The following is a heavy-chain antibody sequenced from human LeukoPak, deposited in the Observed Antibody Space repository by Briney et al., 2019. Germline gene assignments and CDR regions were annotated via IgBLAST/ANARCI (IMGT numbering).Heavy chain of an antibody. J-gene: IGHJ3*02. CDR2: VYHSGRA. Sequence: SETLSLTCAVSGYSIGRGSYWGWIRQPPGKGLEWIGSVYHSGRAYYNPSLKSRVTISVDTSKNQFSLKLTSVTAADTAVYYCAVGLHSGQFAFDIWGQGTMVTVSS. CDR1: GYSIGRGSY. D-gene: IGHD3/OR15-3a*01. CDR3: AVGLHSGQFAFDI. V-gene: IGHV4-38-2*01.